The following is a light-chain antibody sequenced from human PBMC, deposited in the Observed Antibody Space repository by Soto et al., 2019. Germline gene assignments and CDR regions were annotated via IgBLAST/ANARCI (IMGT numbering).Light chain of an antibody. J-gene: IGKJ2*01. Sequence: DIQMTQSPSSLSAFIGDRVTITCRASQNITKYLNWYEQKPGRAPKVLITAAFTLRSGVPSRFRGSGSGTEFTLTIASLLPEDYATYYCQQSYSTPYTFGQGTKLEI. CDR1: QNITKY. CDR2: AAF. CDR3: QQSYSTPYT. V-gene: IGKV1-39*01.